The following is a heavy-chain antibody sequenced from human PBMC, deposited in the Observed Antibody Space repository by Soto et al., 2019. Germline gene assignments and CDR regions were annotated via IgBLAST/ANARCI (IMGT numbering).Heavy chain of an antibody. V-gene: IGHV4-59*12. J-gene: IGHJ6*03. CDR1: GDSITNYY. Sequence: SETLSLTCTVSGDSITNYYWGWMRQPPGKGLEWIGHTSSSGTTRYTPSLESRVSLSVDTSKNHFSLKLTSVIDADTAVYYCARLEGYSPTMAVWGKGTPVTVPS. CDR2: TSSSGTT. D-gene: IGHD2-21*01. CDR3: ARLEGYSPTMAV.